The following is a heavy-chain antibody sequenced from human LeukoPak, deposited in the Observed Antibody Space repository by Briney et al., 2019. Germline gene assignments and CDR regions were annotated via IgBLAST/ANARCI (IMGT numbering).Heavy chain of an antibody. CDR1: GFSFSSYA. Sequence: PGGSLRLSCATSGFSFSSYAMSWVRQAPGKGLEWVSAMSSSDDGRYYAASVRGRFTISRDTSRSTLYLQMNSLRAEDAAVYYCAKAPVTSCRGALCYPFDYWGQGTLVTVSS. J-gene: IGHJ4*02. CDR2: MSSSDDGR. V-gene: IGHV3-23*01. CDR3: AKAPVTSCRGALCYPFDY. D-gene: IGHD2-15*01.